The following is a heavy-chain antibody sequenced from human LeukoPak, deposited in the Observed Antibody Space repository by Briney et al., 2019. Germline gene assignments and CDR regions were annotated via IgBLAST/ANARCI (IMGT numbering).Heavy chain of an antibody. CDR3: AKGFYDNSASGVFDI. V-gene: IGHV3-20*04. CDR1: GFAFEDYG. J-gene: IGHJ3*02. CDR2: LNWNGDNT. Sequence: GGSLRLSCAASGFAFEDYGMTWVRQAPGKGLEWVSGLNWNGDNTGYADSVKGRFTISRDNSKNTLYLQMNSLRAEDTAVYYCAKGFYDNSASGVFDIWGQGTMVTVSS. D-gene: IGHD3-22*01.